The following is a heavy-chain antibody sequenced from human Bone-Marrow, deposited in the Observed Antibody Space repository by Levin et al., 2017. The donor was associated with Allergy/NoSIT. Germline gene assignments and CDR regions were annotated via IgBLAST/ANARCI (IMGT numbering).Heavy chain of an antibody. D-gene: IGHD3-9*01. CDR1: GFIFDDYA. CDR3: AKGNYDVLTLGEGLDV. V-gene: IGHV3-9*01. Sequence: GGSLRLSCAASGFIFDDYAMHWVRQAPGKGLEWVSGISWNSATINSADSVKGRFTISRDNAKNSLYLQMNSLRAEDTALYYCAKGNYDVLTLGEGLDVWGQGTTVTVSS. CDR2: ISWNSATI. J-gene: IGHJ6*02.